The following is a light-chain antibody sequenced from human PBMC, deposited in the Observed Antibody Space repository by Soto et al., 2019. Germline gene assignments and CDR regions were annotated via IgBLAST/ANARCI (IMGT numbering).Light chain of an antibody. V-gene: IGKV4-1*01. Sequence: DIVMTQSPDSLTVSLGERATINCKSSQSIFYSSNNKNNLAWYQQKPGQPPKLXIYWASTREFGVPDRFSGSGSGTDFTLTISSLQAEDVAVYYCHQYYTTPRTFGHGTKVDIK. J-gene: IGKJ1*01. CDR1: QSIFYSSNNKNN. CDR2: WAS. CDR3: HQYYTTPRT.